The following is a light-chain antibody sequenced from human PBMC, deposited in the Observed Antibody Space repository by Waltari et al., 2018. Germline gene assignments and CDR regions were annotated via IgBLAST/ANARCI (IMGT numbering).Light chain of an antibody. V-gene: IGKV1-5*01. CDR2: DAS. CDR1: QSISRW. J-gene: IGKJ4*01. Sequence: DIQMTQFPSTLSASVGDRVTITCRASQSISRWLALYQQKPGKAPKVLIYDASTLESGVPSRFSGSGSGTEFTLAISSLQPDDFATYYCQQYSGYSGPFGGGTKVEIK. CDR3: QQYSGYSGP.